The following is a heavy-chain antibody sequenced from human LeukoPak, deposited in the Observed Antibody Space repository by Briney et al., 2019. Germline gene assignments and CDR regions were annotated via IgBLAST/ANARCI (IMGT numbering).Heavy chain of an antibody. V-gene: IGHV1-24*01. CDR2: FDPEDGET. Sequence: GASVKVSCKVSGYTLTELSMHWVRQAPGKGLEWMGGFDPEDGETIYAQKFQGRVTMTEDTSTDTAYMELSSLRSEDTAVYYCARQHHPRGLNLRALDIWGQGTMVTVSS. J-gene: IGHJ3*02. CDR1: GYTLTELS. D-gene: IGHD3-10*01. CDR3: ARQHHPRGLNLRALDI.